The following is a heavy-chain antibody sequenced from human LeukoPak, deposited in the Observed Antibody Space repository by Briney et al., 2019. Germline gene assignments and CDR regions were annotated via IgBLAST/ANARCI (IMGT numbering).Heavy chain of an antibody. J-gene: IGHJ2*01. CDR1: GYTFTGYY. CDR3: ARDNQPARYTVHWYFDL. D-gene: IGHD5-18*01. CDR2: INPNSGGT. V-gene: IGHV1-2*02. Sequence: ASVKVSCKASGYTFTGYYMHWVRQAPGQGLEWMGWINPNSGGTNYAQKFQGRVTMTRDTSISTAYMELSRLRSDDTAVYYCARDNQPARYTVHWYFDLWGRGTLVTVSS.